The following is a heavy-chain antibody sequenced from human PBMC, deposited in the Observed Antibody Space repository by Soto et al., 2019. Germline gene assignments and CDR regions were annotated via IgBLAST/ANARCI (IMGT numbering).Heavy chain of an antibody. CDR2: TNSDGTDS. CDR1: GFDFEDYA. J-gene: IGHJ4*02. Sequence: VQLVESGGIGVQTGGSLRLSCAAAGFDFEDYAMHWVRQVPGKGLEWVSLTNSDGTDSYYVDSVKGRFTISRDNDKTTLYLQMDRLRPEDTALYFCAKSLYYYDSSPLDHWGQGTLVTVSS. D-gene: IGHD3-22*01. CDR3: AKSLYYYDSSPLDH. V-gene: IGHV3-43D*04.